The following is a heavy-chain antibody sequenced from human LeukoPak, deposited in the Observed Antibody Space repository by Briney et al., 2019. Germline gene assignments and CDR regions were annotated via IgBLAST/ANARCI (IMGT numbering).Heavy chain of an antibody. CDR1: GYTFTSYG. CDR3: ARGYCSSTSCYYYYYYYMDV. D-gene: IGHD2-2*01. J-gene: IGHJ6*03. V-gene: IGHV1-8*03. Sequence: ASVKVSCKASGYTFTSYGISWVRQATGQGLEWMGWMNPNSGNTGYAQKFQGRVTITRNTSISTAYMELSSLRSEDTAVYYCARGYCSSTSCYYYYYYYMDVWGKGTTVTVSS. CDR2: MNPNSGNT.